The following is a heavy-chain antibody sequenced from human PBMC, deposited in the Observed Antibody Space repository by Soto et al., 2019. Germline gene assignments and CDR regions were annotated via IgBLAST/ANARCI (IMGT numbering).Heavy chain of an antibody. D-gene: IGHD6-13*01. V-gene: IGHV3-33*01. CDR1: GFTFSSYG. J-gene: IGHJ6*02. CDR2: IWYDGSNK. CDR3: ARDSSSWSYYYYGMDV. Sequence: GRPLRLSCAASGFTFSSYGMHWVRQAPGKGLEWVAVIWYDGSNKYYADSVKVRFTISRDNSKNTLYLQMNSLRAEDTAVYYCARDSSSWSYYYYGMDVWGQGTTVTVSS.